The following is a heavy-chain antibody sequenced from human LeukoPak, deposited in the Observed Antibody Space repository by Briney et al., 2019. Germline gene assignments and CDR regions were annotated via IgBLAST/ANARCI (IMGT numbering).Heavy chain of an antibody. CDR1: GFTFSSYA. CDR2: ISGGGGST. Sequence: SGGSLRLSCAASGFTFSSYAMSWVRQAPGKGLEWVSAISGGGGSTYYADSVKGRFTISRDNSKNTLYLQMNSLRAEDTAVYYCAKGGYCSSTSCYPDYWYFDLWGRGTLVTVSP. D-gene: IGHD2-2*01. V-gene: IGHV3-23*01. CDR3: AKGGYCSSTSCYPDYWYFDL. J-gene: IGHJ2*01.